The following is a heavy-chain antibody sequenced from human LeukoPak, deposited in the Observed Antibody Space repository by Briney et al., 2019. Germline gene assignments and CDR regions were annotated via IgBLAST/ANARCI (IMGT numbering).Heavy chain of an antibody. CDR1: GFAFGSFG. V-gene: IGHV3-33*03. CDR3: AKDMGYFTGMDV. CDR2: IWPDGSNE. D-gene: IGHD2-8*01. J-gene: IGHJ6*02. Sequence: GGSLRLSCAASGFAFGSFGMHWVRQAPGKGLEWVAIIWPDGSNEVYIESVKGRFTISRDNSKNTLYLHMNSLRAEDTAVYYCAKDMGYFTGMDVWGQGTTVTVSS.